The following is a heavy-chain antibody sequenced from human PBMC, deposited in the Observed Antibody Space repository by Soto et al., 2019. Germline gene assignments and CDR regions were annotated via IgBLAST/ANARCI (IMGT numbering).Heavy chain of an antibody. J-gene: IGHJ6*02. CDR3: ASQEYSSSWYANYYYYYGMDV. D-gene: IGHD6-13*01. CDR2: IYYSGST. Sequence: PSETLSLTCTVSGGSISSSSYYWGWIRQPPGKGLEWIGSIYYSGSTYYNPSLKSRVTISVDTSKNQFSLKLSSVTAADTAVYYCASQEYSSSWYANYYYYYGMDVWGQGTTVTVSS. V-gene: IGHV4-39*01. CDR1: GGSISSSSYY.